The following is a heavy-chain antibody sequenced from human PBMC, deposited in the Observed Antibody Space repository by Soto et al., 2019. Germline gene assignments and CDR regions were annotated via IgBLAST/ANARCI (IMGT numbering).Heavy chain of an antibody. D-gene: IGHD4-17*01. Sequence: EVQLLESGGGLVQPGGSLRLSCAASGFTFSNFAMSWVRQAPGKGLEWVSGVSGRGGSTKYAESVKGRFTISRDNSRYTLYLQVNSLRAEDTAVYYCAKDSTVNTSLYFYYYGFDVWGQGTAVTVSS. CDR3: AKDSTVNTSLYFYYYGFDV. CDR1: GFTFSNFA. CDR2: VSGRGGST. V-gene: IGHV3-23*01. J-gene: IGHJ6*02.